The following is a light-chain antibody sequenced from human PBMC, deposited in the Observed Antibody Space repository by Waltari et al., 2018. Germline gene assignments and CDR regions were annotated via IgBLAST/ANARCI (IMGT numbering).Light chain of an antibody. CDR1: SSDVGNYNL. CDR3: CSYAGSSVSV. CDR2: DVN. Sequence: QSALTQTATVSGSPGQSITLSCTGISSDVGNYNLVSWYQQHPGEAPKLIIYDVNKRPLGVSNRFSGSKSGNTASLTISGLQAADEADYYCCSYAGSSVSVFGGGTKVTVL. J-gene: IGLJ3*02. V-gene: IGLV2-23*02.